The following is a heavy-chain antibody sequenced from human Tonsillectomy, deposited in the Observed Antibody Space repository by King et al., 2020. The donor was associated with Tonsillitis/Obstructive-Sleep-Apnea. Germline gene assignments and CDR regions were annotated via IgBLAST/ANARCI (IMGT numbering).Heavy chain of an antibody. Sequence: QLVQSGGGLVKPGGSLRLSCAASGFTFSSYSMNWVRQAPGKGLEWVSSISSSSSYIYYADSVKGRFTISRDNAKNSLYLQMNSLRAEDTAVYYCARAFGGRGGYYYYYYYMDVWGKGTTVTVSS. J-gene: IGHJ6*03. V-gene: IGHV3-21*01. CDR3: ARAFGGRGGYYYYYYYMDV. D-gene: IGHD3-16*01. CDR2: ISSSSSYI. CDR1: GFTFSSYS.